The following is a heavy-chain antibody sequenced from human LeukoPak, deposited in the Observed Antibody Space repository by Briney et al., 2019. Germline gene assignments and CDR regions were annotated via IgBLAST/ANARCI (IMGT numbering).Heavy chain of an antibody. D-gene: IGHD2-15*01. CDR3: ARQDPSGYCSGGSCSPPYYFDY. CDR1: GGSISSGGYY. CDR2: IYHSGST. Sequence: SETLSLTCTVSGGSISSGGYYWSWIRQPPGKGLEWIGYIYHSGSTYYNPSLKSRVTISVDRSKNQFSLKLSSVTAADTAVYYCARQDPSGYCSGGSCSPPYYFDYWGQGTLVTVSS. J-gene: IGHJ4*02. V-gene: IGHV4-30-2*01.